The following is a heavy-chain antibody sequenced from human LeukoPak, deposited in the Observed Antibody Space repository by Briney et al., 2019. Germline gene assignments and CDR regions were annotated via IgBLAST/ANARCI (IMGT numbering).Heavy chain of an antibody. CDR2: IYSGGST. CDR1: GFTVSSNY. J-gene: IGHJ4*02. Sequence: GGSLRLSCAASGFTVSSNYMSWVRQAPGKGLEWVSVIYSGGSTYYADSVKGRFTISRDNSKNTLYLQMNSLRAEDTAVYYCARRAGAYSHPYDYWGREPWSPSP. V-gene: IGHV3-53*01. D-gene: IGHD4/OR15-4a*01. CDR3: ARRAGAYSHPYDY.